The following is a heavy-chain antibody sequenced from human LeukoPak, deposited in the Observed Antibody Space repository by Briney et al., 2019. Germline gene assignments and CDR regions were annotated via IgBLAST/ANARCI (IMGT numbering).Heavy chain of an antibody. CDR3: ARVSGYYGTGTYYLDN. Sequence: SQTLSLTCTVSGGSISSGDFYWSWIRQSPGKCLQWISYIYSSLGPYYYPSLSGRLTISLEKSKNQFSLKVTSVTAADTAVYYCARVSGYYGTGTYYLDNWGQGTLVTVSS. CDR1: GGSISSGDFY. J-gene: IGHJ4*02. V-gene: IGHV4-30-4*08. D-gene: IGHD3-10*01. CDR2: IYSSLGP.